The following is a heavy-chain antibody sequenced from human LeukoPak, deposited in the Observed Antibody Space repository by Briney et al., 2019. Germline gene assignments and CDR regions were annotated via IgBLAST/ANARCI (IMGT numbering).Heavy chain of an antibody. D-gene: IGHD2-2*01. V-gene: IGHV1-2*02. J-gene: IGHJ4*02. Sequence: ASVKVSCKASGYTFTGYCLHWVRQAPGQGLEWMGWISPNTGDTNYAQKFQGRVTMTRDTSITTAYMELSSLRSDDTAMYYCARVVGQGTAMPSRHFFDYWGQGTLVIVSS. CDR1: GYTFTGYC. CDR2: ISPNTGDT. CDR3: ARVVGQGTAMPSRHFFDY.